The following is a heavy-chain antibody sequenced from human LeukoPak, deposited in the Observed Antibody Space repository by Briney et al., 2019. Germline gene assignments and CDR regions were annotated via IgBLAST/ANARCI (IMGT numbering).Heavy chain of an antibody. Sequence: ASVKVSCKASGYTFTSYGISWVRQAPGQGLEWMGWISGYNGKTDYVQKFQGRVTMTTDTSTTTAYMELGCLRYDDTAVYYCARDSVKYFGSGTPYFYYYGMDVWGEGTTVTVSS. J-gene: IGHJ6*04. CDR1: GYTFTSYG. CDR3: ARDSVKYFGSGTPYFYYYGMDV. D-gene: IGHD3-10*01. CDR2: ISGYNGKT. V-gene: IGHV1-18*01.